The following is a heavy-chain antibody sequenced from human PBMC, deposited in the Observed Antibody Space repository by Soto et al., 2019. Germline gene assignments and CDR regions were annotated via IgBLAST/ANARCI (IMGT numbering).Heavy chain of an antibody. V-gene: IGHV1-69*06. J-gene: IGHJ3*02. D-gene: IGHD3-10*01. CDR3: ARGFYGSGNYYTGPSAFDI. CDR1: GGTLSDHG. Sequence: QVQLEQSGAEVKKPGSSVKVSCKASGGTLSDHGVAWLRQAPGQGLEWMGGTIPVFNTAKYAQKFQGRVTVTADKFTNIAYMELSSLRSDDTAFYFCARGFYGSGNYYTGPSAFDIWGQGTMVIVSS. CDR2: TIPVFNTA.